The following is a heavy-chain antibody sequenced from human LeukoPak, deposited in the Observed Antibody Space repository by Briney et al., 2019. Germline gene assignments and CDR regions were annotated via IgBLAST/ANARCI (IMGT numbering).Heavy chain of an antibody. J-gene: IGHJ4*02. CDR3: ARRASGDQNFDY. CDR2: IYPGDSDT. D-gene: IGHD4-17*01. CDR1: GYRSTTYW. V-gene: IGHV5-51*01. Sequence: GASLKISCKGSGYRSTTYWIAWVRQLPGKGLEWMGIIYPGDSDTRYSPSFQGQVTISADKSINTAYLQWSSLKASDTAMYYCARRASGDQNFDYWGQGTLVTVSS.